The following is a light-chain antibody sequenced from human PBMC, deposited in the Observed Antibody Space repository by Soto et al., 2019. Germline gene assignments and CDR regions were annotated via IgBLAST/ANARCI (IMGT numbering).Light chain of an antibody. CDR2: DAS. CDR1: QSVFSS. Sequence: EIVLTQSPATLSLSPGERATLSCRASQSVFSSLAWYQQKPGQAPRLLISDASYRATGIPARFSGSGSGTDFILTISSLEPEDFAIYYCQQRSNWITFGQGTRLEI. J-gene: IGKJ5*01. V-gene: IGKV3-11*01. CDR3: QQRSNWIT.